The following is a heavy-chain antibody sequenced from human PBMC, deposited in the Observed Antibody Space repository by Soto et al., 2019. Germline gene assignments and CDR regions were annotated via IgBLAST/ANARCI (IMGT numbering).Heavy chain of an antibody. V-gene: IGHV3-30-3*01. Sequence: PGGSLRLSCAASGFTFSSYAMHWVRQAPGKGLECVSVISYDGSNKYYADSVKGRFTISRDNSKNTLYLQMNSLRAEDTAVYYFARDRGVASTPYYYYGMDVWGQGTTVTVSS. CDR1: GFTFSSYA. CDR2: ISYDGSNK. J-gene: IGHJ6*02. D-gene: IGHD2-15*01. CDR3: ARDRGVASTPYYYYGMDV.